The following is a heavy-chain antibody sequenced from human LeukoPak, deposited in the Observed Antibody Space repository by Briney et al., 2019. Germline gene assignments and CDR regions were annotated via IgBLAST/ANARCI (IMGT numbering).Heavy chain of an antibody. CDR3: ARAKGITMVRGVIKKYYFDY. Sequence: ASVKVSCKASGYTFTSYYMHWVRQAPGQGLEWMGIINPSGGSTSYAQKFQGRVTMTRDTSTSTVYMELSSLRSENTAVYYCARAKGITMVRGVIKKYYFDYWGQGTLVTVSS. V-gene: IGHV1-46*01. J-gene: IGHJ4*02. CDR1: GYTFTSYY. D-gene: IGHD3-10*01. CDR2: INPSGGST.